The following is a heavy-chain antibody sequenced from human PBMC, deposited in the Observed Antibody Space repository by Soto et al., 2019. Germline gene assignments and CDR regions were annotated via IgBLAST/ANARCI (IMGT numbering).Heavy chain of an antibody. D-gene: IGHD1-26*01. CDR3: AAVQGGGATFHF. CDR1: GFTFTNFA. V-gene: IGHV1-58*02. CDR2: IVVGSGHT. Sequence: SVKVSCKASGFTFTNFAIQWVRQARGQRLEWMGWIVVGSGHTNYAQKFQERLTITRDMSTSTAYMELSSLTLEDTAVYYCAAVQGGGATFHFWGPGTLVTVSS. J-gene: IGHJ4*02.